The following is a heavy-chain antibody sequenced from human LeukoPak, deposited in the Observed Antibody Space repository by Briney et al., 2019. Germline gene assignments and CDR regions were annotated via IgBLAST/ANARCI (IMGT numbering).Heavy chain of an antibody. CDR1: RFTFSDYY. D-gene: IGHD1-26*01. CDR3: ARDRVGYYFDY. Sequence: GGSLRLSCAASRFTFSDYYMSWIRQAPGKGLEWISYISGSSSYTNYADSVKGRFTISRDNAKNSLYLQMNSLRAEDTAVYYCARDRVGYYFDYWGQGTLVTVSS. CDR2: ISGSSSYT. J-gene: IGHJ4*02. V-gene: IGHV3-11*05.